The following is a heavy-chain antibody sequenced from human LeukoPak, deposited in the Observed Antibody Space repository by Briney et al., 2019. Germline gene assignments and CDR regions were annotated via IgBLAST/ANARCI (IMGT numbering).Heavy chain of an antibody. CDR1: GFTFRDYS. D-gene: IGHD3-10*01. J-gene: IGHJ4*02. CDR3: ARFGTNSATRGLDF. V-gene: IGHV3-21*01. CDR2: ISGSGGIYI. Sequence: GGSLRLSCAASGFTFRDYSMNWVRQAPGKGLEWVSSISGSGGIYIIYADSVKGRFTISRDDAKNSLYLQMNSLRADDTAIYYCARFGTNSATRGLDFWGQGALVTVSS.